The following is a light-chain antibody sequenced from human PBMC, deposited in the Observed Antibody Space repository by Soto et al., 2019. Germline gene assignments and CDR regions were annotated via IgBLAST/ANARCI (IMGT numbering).Light chain of an antibody. V-gene: IGLV1-47*01. Sequence: QSVLTQPPSASGTPGQRVTISCSGSSSNIGSNYVYWYQQLPGTAPKLLIYRNNQRPSGVPDRFSGSKSGTSASLAISGLRSEDEAEYYCAAWDDSLSAPVVFGGGTKVTVL. J-gene: IGLJ2*01. CDR1: SSNIGSNY. CDR2: RNN. CDR3: AAWDDSLSAPVV.